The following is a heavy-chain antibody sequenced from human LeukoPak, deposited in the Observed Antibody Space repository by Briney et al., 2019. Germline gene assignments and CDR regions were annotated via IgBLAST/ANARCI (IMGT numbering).Heavy chain of an antibody. D-gene: IGHD1-26*01. CDR3: AREFGGSYKTGSYFDY. V-gene: IGHV3-20*04. Sequence: PGGSLRLSCAASGFTFDDYGMSWVRQAPGKGLEWVSGINWNGGSTGYADSVKGRFTISRDNAKNSLYLQMNSLRAEDTALYYCAREFGGSYKTGSYFDYWGQGTLVTVSS. CDR2: INWNGGST. J-gene: IGHJ4*02. CDR1: GFTFDDYG.